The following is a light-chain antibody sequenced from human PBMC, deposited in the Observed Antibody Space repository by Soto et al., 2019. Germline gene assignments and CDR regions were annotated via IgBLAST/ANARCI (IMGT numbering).Light chain of an antibody. CDR1: SSNIGSNT. CDR3: AAGDDSLNGWV. Sequence: QSVLIQASSMSGTPGQRVTISCSGSSSNIGSNTVNWYQQVPGTAPKLLIYGNHERPSGVPDRFSGSKSGTSASLAISGLQSDDEADYYCAAGDDSLNGWVFGGGTKLTVL. V-gene: IGLV1-44*01. CDR2: GNH. J-gene: IGLJ3*02.